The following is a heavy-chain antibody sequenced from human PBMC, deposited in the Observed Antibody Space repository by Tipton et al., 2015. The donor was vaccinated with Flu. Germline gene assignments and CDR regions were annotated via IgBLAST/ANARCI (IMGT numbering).Heavy chain of an antibody. CDR1: GYTLTELS. J-gene: IGHJ3*02. D-gene: IGHD3-10*01. CDR2: FDPEDGET. V-gene: IGHV1-24*01. CDR3: ALSMVRGVPTGYAFDI. Sequence: QVQLVQSGAEVKKPGASVKVSCKVSGYTLTELSMHWVRQAPGKGLEWMGGFDPEDGETIYAQKFQGRVTMTEDTSTDTAYVELSSLRSEDTAVYYCALSMVRGVPTGYAFDIWGQGTMVTVSS.